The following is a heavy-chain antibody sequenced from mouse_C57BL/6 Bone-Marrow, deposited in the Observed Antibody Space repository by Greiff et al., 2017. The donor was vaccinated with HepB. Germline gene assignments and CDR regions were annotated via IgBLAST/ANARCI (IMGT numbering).Heavy chain of an antibody. CDR2: INPSTGGT. J-gene: IGHJ2*01. Sequence: EVMLVESGPELVKPGASVKISCKASGYSFTGYYMNWVKQSPEKSLEWIGEINPSTGGTTYNQKFKAKATLTVDKSSSTAYMQLKSLTSEDSAVYYCARSEGYYFDYWGQGTTLTVSS. V-gene: IGHV1-42*01. CDR3: ARSEGYYFDY. CDR1: GYSFTGYY.